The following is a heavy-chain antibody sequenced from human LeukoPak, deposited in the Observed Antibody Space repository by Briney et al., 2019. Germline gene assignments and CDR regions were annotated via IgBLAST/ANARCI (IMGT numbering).Heavy chain of an antibody. J-gene: IGHJ5*02. CDR3: ARAPTAAPHYDFWSGYSYNWFDP. D-gene: IGHD3-3*01. CDR1: GYTFTGYY. V-gene: IGHV1-2*02. Sequence: GASVKVSCKASGYTFTGYYMHWVRQAPGQGLEWMGWINPNSGGTNYAQKFQGGVTMTRDTSISTAYMELSRLRSDDTAVYYCARAPTAAPHYDFWSGYSYNWFDPWGQGTLVTVSS. CDR2: INPNSGGT.